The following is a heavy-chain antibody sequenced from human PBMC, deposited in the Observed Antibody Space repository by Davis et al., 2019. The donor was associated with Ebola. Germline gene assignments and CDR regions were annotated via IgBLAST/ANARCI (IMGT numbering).Heavy chain of an antibody. D-gene: IGHD3-22*01. J-gene: IGHJ3*02. CDR3: AKDTAMIVVADAFDI. CDR1: GFTFSDYY. CDR2: ISSSGSTI. Sequence: GESLKISCAASGFTFSDYYMSWIRQAPGKGLEWVSYISSSGSTIYYADSVKGRFTISRDNAKNSLYLQMNSLRAEDTAVYYCAKDTAMIVVADAFDIWGQGTMVTVSS. V-gene: IGHV3-11*04.